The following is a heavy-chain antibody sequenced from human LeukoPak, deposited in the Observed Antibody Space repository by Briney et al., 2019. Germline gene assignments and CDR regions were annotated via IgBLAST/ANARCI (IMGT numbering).Heavy chain of an antibody. CDR3: ARGNLYCSSTSCYILDY. Sequence: ASVKVSCKASGYTFTSYDINWVRQATGQGLEWMGWMNPNSGNTGYAQKFQGRVTMTRNTSISTAYMELSSLRSEDTAVYYCARGNLYCSSTSCYILDYWGQGTLVTVSS. D-gene: IGHD2-2*02. V-gene: IGHV1-8*01. CDR2: MNPNSGNT. J-gene: IGHJ4*02. CDR1: GYTFTSYD.